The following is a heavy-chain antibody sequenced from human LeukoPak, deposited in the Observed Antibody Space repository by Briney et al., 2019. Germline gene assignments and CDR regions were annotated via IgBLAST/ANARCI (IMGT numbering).Heavy chain of an antibody. CDR3: ARIVVPAASNYYYGMDV. CDR2: ISAYNGNT. D-gene: IGHD2-2*01. J-gene: IGHJ6*02. V-gene: IGHV1-18*01. Sequence: GASVKLSCKASGYTFTSYGISWVRQAPGQGLERMGWISAYNGNTNYAQQLQGRVTMTTDTSTSTAYMELRSLRSDDTAVYYCARIVVPAASNYYYGMDVWGQGTTVTVSS. CDR1: GYTFTSYG.